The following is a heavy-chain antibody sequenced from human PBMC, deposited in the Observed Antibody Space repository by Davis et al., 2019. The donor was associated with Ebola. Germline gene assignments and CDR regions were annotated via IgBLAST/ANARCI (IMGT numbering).Heavy chain of an antibody. CDR2: ISSSSSYI. V-gene: IGHV3-21*01. D-gene: IGHD6-13*01. CDR1: GFIFSTYS. CDR3: ATPSSSNRGY. Sequence: GESLKISCTVSGFIFSTYSMNWVRQAPGKGLEWVSSISSSSSYIYYGDSVKGRFTISRDNAKNSLYLQMNSLRAEDTAVYYCATPSSSNRGYWGQGTLVTVSS. J-gene: IGHJ4*02.